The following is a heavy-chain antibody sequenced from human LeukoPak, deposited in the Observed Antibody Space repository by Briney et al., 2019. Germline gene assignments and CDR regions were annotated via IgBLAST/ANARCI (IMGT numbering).Heavy chain of an antibody. CDR3: ARRPGEYGGNDFDY. J-gene: IGHJ4*02. V-gene: IGHV4-39*01. CDR2: IYYSGST. Sequence: PSEILSLTCTVSGGSINSRSDYWGWIRQPPGKGLEWIGSIYYSGSTHYNPSLKSRVTMSIDTSKNQFSLRLSSVTAADTAVYYCARRPGEYGGNDFDYWGQGTLVTVSS. D-gene: IGHD4/OR15-4a*01. CDR1: GGSINSRSDY.